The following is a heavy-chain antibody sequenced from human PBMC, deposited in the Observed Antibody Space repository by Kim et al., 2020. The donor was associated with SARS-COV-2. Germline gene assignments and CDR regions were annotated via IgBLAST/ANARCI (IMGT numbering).Heavy chain of an antibody. CDR1: GGSISTYY. CDR3: ARGGDGYCSSTSCYYYYYMDV. Sequence: SETLSLTCTVSGGSISTYYWSWIRQPPGKGLEWIGYIYYSGSTNYNPSIKSRVTISVDTSKNQFSLKLSSVTAADTAVYYCARGGDGYCSSTSCYYYYYMDVWGKGTTVTVSS. D-gene: IGHD2-2*01. J-gene: IGHJ6*03. V-gene: IGHV4-59*01. CDR2: IYYSGST.